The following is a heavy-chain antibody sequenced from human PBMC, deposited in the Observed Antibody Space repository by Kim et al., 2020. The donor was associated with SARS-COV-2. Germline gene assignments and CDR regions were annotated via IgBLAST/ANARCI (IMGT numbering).Heavy chain of an antibody. CDR3: ARDLIGEGDY. D-gene: IGHD2-21*01. V-gene: IGHV3-33*01. Sequence: NKYYADSVKGRFTISRDNSKNTLYLQMNSLRAEDTAVYYCARDLIGEGDYWGQGTLVTVSS. J-gene: IGHJ4*02. CDR2: NK.